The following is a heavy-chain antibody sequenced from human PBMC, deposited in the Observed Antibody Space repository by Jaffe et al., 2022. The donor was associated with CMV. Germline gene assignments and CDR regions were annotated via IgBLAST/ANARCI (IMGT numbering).Heavy chain of an antibody. Sequence: QVQLQESGPGLVKPSETLSLTCTVSGGSISSYYWSWIRQPPGKGLEWIGYIYYSGSTNYNPSLKSRVTISVDTSKNQFSLKLSSVTAADTAVYYCARDSGYDKFDYWGQGTLVTVSS. J-gene: IGHJ4*02. D-gene: IGHD5-12*01. CDR3: ARDSGYDKFDY. CDR2: IYYSGST. CDR1: GGSISSYY. V-gene: IGHV4-59*01.